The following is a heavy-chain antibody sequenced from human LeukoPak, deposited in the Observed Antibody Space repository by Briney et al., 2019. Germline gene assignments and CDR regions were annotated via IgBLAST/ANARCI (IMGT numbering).Heavy chain of an antibody. J-gene: IGHJ4*02. CDR1: GYTFTGYY. D-gene: IGHD2-15*01. CDR2: INPNSGGT. CDR3: ASGLRCSGGSCDDY. Sequence: ASVKVSCKASGYTFTGYYMHWVRQAPGQGLEWMGWINPNSGGTNYAQKFQGRVTITRDTSISTAYMELSRLRPDDTAVYYCASGLRCSGGSCDDYWGQGTLVTVSS. V-gene: IGHV1-2*02.